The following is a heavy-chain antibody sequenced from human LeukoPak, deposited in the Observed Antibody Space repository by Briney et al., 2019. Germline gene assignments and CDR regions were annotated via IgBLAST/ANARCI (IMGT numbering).Heavy chain of an antibody. CDR3: ARDNGSRGYSYGYPGGAFDI. CDR1: GGSISSYY. CDR2: IYYSGST. D-gene: IGHD5-18*01. Sequence: PSETLPLTCTVSGGSISSYYWSWIRQPPGKGLEWIGYIYYSGSTNYNPSLKSRVTISVDTSKNQFSLKLSSVTAADTAVYYCARDNGSRGYSYGYPGGAFDIWGQGTMVTVSS. V-gene: IGHV4-59*01. J-gene: IGHJ3*02.